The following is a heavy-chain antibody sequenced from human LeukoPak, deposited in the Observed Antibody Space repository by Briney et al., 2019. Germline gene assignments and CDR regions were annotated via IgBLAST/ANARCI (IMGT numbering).Heavy chain of an antibody. Sequence: SVKVSCTASGGTFSSYAISWVRQAPGQGLEWMGGIIPIFGTANYAQKFQGRVTITADESTSTAYMELSSLRSEDTAVYYCARLRGRDGLRGYYYGMDVWGQGTTVTVSS. CDR1: GGTFSSYA. J-gene: IGHJ6*02. CDR2: IIPIFGTA. D-gene: IGHD5-24*01. CDR3: ARLRGRDGLRGYYYGMDV. V-gene: IGHV1-69*13.